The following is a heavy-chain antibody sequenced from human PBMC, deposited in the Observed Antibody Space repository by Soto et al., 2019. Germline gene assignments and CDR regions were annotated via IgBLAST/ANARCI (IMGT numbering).Heavy chain of an antibody. D-gene: IGHD3-9*01. Sequence: SGPTPVNPTQTLTLTCTFSGFSLTTSGVGVGWIRQPPGKALEWLALIYWDDDKRYSPSLKSRLTVTKDTSKNQVVLTMTNLDPVDTGTYYCAHRGELLTGFSYWGQGTLVTVSS. CDR1: GFSLTTSGVG. J-gene: IGHJ4*02. CDR3: AHRGELLTGFSY. CDR2: IYWDDDK. V-gene: IGHV2-5*02.